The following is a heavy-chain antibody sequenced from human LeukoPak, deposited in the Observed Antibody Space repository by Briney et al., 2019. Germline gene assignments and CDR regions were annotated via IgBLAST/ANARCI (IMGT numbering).Heavy chain of an antibody. CDR2: ISSSSSTI. CDR1: GFTFSSYS. D-gene: IGHD3-10*01. CDR3: AKGGSPVLNYYYMDV. Sequence: GGSLRLSCAASGFTFSSYSMNWVRQAPGKGLEWVSYISSSSSTIYYADSVKGRFTISRDNFKNTLYLQMNSLRAEDTAVYYCAKGGSPVLNYYYMDVWGKGTTVTVSS. J-gene: IGHJ6*03. V-gene: IGHV3-48*01.